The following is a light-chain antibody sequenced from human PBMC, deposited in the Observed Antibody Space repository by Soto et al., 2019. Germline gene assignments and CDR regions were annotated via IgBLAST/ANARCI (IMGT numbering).Light chain of an antibody. CDR1: QSVSSY. Sequence: IVLTQSPATLYLSPGERATLSCRASQSVSSYLAWYQQKPGQAPRLLIYDASNRATGIPARFSGSGSGTDFTLNISSLEPEDFAVYYCQQRGNWPPYTFGQGTKLEIK. CDR2: DAS. CDR3: QQRGNWPPYT. J-gene: IGKJ2*01. V-gene: IGKV3-11*01.